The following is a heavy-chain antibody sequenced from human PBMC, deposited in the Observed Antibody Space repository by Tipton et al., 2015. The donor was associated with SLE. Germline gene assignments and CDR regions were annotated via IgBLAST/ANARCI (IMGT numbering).Heavy chain of an antibody. Sequence: SLRLSCAASGFAFSNYAMNWVRQAPGKGLEWVSAISSSGGSSYYADSVKGRFTISRDNADNSLSLQMNSLRAEDTALYYCTRGTGTRHYYSMDVWGSGTTVTVSS. V-gene: IGHV3-23*01. CDR2: ISSSGGSS. CDR1: GFAFSNYA. D-gene: IGHD1-7*01. CDR3: TRGTGTRHYYSMDV. J-gene: IGHJ6*03.